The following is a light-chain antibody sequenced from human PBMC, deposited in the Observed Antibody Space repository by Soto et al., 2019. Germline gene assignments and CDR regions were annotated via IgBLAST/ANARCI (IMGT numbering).Light chain of an antibody. CDR3: QQCGSSPWT. J-gene: IGKJ1*01. CDR1: PSDGSNF. CDR2: ATS. Sequence: ELVLTQAQGSLSLSPGARAPLSCKTSPSDGSNFVAWYQHKPGQAPRLIIYATSSRATGIPDRFIGYGSGTDFTLTISRLEPEDFAVYYCQQCGSSPWTFGQGTKVDIK. V-gene: IGKV3-20*01.